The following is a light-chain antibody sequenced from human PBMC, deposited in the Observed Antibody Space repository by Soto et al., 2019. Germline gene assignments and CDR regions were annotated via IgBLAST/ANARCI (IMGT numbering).Light chain of an antibody. J-gene: IGKJ1*01. CDR3: QQYNNWPPET. CDR1: QSVRSTY. CDR2: GAS. Sequence: EIVLTQSPGTLSLSPGERATLSCRASQSVRSTYLAWYQQKPGQGPRLLIYGASSRATGIPDRFSGSGSGTDFTLTISRLDPEDFAVYYCQQYNNWPPETFGQGTKV. V-gene: IGKV3-20*01.